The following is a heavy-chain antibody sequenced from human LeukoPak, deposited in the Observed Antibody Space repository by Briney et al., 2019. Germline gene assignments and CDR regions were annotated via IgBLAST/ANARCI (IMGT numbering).Heavy chain of an antibody. CDR3: ARYFTVNVSLDI. Sequence: PGRSLRLSCAASGCTFSNYAMHWVRQAPGKGLEWVAVITYDGSNKCYADSVKGRFTISSDNSKNTLYLQMNSLRTEDTAVYYCARYFTVNVSLDIWNEGTMVTVSS. CDR1: GCTFSNYA. V-gene: IGHV3-30-3*01. D-gene: IGHD4-17*01. CDR2: ITYDGSNK. J-gene: IGHJ3*02.